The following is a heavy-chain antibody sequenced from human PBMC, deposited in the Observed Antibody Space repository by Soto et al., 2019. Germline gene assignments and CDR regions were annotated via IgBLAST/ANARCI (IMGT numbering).Heavy chain of an antibody. J-gene: IGHJ4*02. Sequence: EVQLVESGGGLVKPGGSLRLSCAASGFTFSSYSMNWVRQAPGKGLEWVSSISSSSSYIYYADSVKGRFTISRDNAKNSLYMQMNSLRAEDTAVYYCARVDSSCWYYLAYWCQGTLVTVSS. D-gene: IGHD6-19*01. V-gene: IGHV3-21*01. CDR1: GFTFSSYS. CDR3: ARVDSSCWYYLAY. CDR2: ISSSSSYI.